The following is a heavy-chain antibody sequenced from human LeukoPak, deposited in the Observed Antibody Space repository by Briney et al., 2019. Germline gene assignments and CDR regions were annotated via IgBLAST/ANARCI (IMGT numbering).Heavy chain of an antibody. D-gene: IGHD1/OR15-1a*01. CDR2: INKDGGGI. Sequence: PGGSLRLSCAVSGFPFSNSWMYWVRQAPGKGLEGVANINKDGGGISYVGPVKGRFIISRDNARNSLYLQMNSLRVEDTAVYFCAGGNSMDVWGKGTAVTVSS. CDR3: AGGNSMDV. J-gene: IGHJ6*04. CDR1: GFPFSNSW. V-gene: IGHV3-7*03.